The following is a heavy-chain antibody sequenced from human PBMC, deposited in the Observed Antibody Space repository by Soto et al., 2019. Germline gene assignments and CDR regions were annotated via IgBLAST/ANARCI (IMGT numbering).Heavy chain of an antibody. Sequence: SQTLSLTCAISGDSVSNNAVAWNWIRQSPSGGLEWLGRTYRGSESYNDYSISLKSRVTINSDPSKNQFSLQLTSVTSEDTAVYYCARGKNAAFEDWGQGTVVTVSS. CDR1: GDSVSNNAVA. J-gene: IGHJ4*02. CDR2: TYRGSESYN. V-gene: IGHV6-1*01. CDR3: ARGKNAAFED.